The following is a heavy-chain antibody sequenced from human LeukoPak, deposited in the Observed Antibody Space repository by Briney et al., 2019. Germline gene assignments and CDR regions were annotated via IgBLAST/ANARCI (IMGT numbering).Heavy chain of an antibody. V-gene: IGHV3-23*01. J-gene: IGHJ4*02. Sequence: QAGGSLRLSCAASGFTFSSYAMSWVRQAPGKGLEWVSAISGSGGSTYYADSVKGRFTISRDNSKNTLYLQMNSQSAEDTAVYYCAKVQWELLRGAPFDYWGQGTLVTVSS. CDR2: ISGSGGST. CDR1: GFTFSSYA. D-gene: IGHD1-26*01. CDR3: AKVQWELLRGAPFDY.